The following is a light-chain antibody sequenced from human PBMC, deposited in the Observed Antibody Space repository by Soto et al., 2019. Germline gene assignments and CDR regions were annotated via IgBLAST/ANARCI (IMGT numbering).Light chain of an antibody. CDR3: GSHSGTTSNVI. CDR2: EVT. Sequence: QSAVTQPPSASGSPGQSVTISCAGTYSDIGDYNYVSWYQQHPDKVPKLIIYEVTKRPSGVPDRFSGSKSGYTASLTVSDLQPADEAVYYCGSHSGTTSNVIFGGGTKVTVL. J-gene: IGLJ2*01. CDR1: YSDIGDYNY. V-gene: IGLV2-8*01.